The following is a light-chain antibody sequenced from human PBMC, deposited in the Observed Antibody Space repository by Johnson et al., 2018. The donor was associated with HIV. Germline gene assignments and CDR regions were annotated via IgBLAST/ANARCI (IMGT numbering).Light chain of an antibody. CDR2: DNN. CDR3: ETWDSSLSGYYV. CDR1: SSNIGNNY. Sequence: QSVLTQPPSVSAAPGQKVTISCSGSSSNIGNNYVSWYQQLPGTAPKLLIYDNNKRPSGTPDRFSGSKSGTSATLGITGLQTGDEADYYCETWDSSLSGYYVVGTGTKLTVL. J-gene: IGLJ1*01. V-gene: IGLV1-51*01.